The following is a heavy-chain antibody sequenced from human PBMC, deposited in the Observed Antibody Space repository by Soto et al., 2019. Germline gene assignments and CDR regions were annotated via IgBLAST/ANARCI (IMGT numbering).Heavy chain of an antibody. CDR2: INAGNGNT. V-gene: IGHV1-3*01. J-gene: IGHJ3*02. D-gene: IGHD6-6*01. CDR1: GYTFTSYA. CDR3: ASHIAARPGAFDI. Sequence: ASVKVSCKASGYTFTSYAMHWVRQPPGQRLEWMGWINAGNGNTKYSQKFQGRVTITRDTSASTAYMELSSLRSEDTAVYYCASHIAARPGAFDIWGQGTMVTVSS.